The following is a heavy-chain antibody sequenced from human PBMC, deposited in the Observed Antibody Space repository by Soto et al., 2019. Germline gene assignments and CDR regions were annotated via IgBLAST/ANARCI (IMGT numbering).Heavy chain of an antibody. CDR1: GGSFSDYY. D-gene: IGHD3-10*01. CDR3: ARVWGGAFDF. Sequence: PSETLSLTCAVYGGSFSDYYWSWIRQPPGKGLEWIGYIYYSGSTNYNPSLKSRVTISVDTSKNQFSLKLSSVTAADTAVYYCARVWGGAFDFWGQGTMVTVSS. V-gene: IGHV4-59*01. J-gene: IGHJ3*01. CDR2: IYYSGST.